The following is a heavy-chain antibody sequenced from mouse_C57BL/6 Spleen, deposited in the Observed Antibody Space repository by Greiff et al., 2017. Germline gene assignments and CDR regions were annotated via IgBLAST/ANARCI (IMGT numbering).Heavy chain of an antibody. D-gene: IGHD4-1*01. J-gene: IGHJ1*03. CDR1: GYTFTSYW. CDR2: IDPSDSYT. Sequence: QVQLKQPGAELVMPGASVKLSCKASGYTFTSYWMHWVKQRPGQGLEWIGEIDPSDSYTNYNQKFKGKSTLTVDKSSSTAYMQLSSLTSEDSAVYYCARYWDGGYFDVWGTGTTVTVSS. CDR3: ARYWDGGYFDV. V-gene: IGHV1-69*01.